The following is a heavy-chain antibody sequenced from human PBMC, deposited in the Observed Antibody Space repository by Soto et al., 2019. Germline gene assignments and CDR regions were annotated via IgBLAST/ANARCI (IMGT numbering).Heavy chain of an antibody. J-gene: IGHJ4*02. V-gene: IGHV4-39*01. Sequence: NPSETLSLTCTVSGGSITSNSYYWGWIRQPPGKGLEWIGSFYYSQSTYFNPSLKSRVTISLDTSKNQFSLKLSAVTAADTAVYYCARRSTVTYDYWGQGILVTVSS. D-gene: IGHD4-17*01. CDR1: GGSITSNSYY. CDR2: FYYSQST. CDR3: ARRSTVTYDY.